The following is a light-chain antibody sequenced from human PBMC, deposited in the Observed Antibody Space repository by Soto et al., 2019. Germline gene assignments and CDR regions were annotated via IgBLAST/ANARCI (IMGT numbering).Light chain of an antibody. J-gene: IGKJ1*01. Sequence: DIQMTQSPSSLSASVGDRVTITCRASQNINTYLNWYQQKAGQAPNVLIYAASTLQSGVPSRFSGSGSGTDFTLTITSLQPEDFATYYCQQSFNTPRTFGQGTKVDIK. CDR2: AAS. V-gene: IGKV1-39*01. CDR3: QQSFNTPRT. CDR1: QNINTY.